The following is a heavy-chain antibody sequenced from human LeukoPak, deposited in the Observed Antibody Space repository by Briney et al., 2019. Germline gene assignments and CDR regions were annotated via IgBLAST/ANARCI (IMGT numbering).Heavy chain of an antibody. J-gene: IGHJ4*02. V-gene: IGHV3-30*04. CDR3: ARRSVPYYFDY. CDR1: GFTFSSYA. Sequence: PGGSLRLSCAASGFTFSSYAMHWVRQAPGKGLEWVAVISYDGSNKYYADSVKGRFTISRDNSKNTLYLQMNSLRAEDTAVYYCARRSVPYYFDYWGQGTLVTVSS. D-gene: IGHD6-19*01. CDR2: ISYDGSNK.